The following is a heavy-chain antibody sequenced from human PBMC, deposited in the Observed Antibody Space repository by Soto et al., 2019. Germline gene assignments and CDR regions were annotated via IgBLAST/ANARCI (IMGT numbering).Heavy chain of an antibody. Sequence: PSETRSLTCTGSGGSISSYDWSGSRQPPGKGLEWIGYISYSGSTNYNPSLQSRVTISVDPSKNQFSLKLSSVTAADTAVYYCARGELHFDYWGQGTLVTVSS. V-gene: IGHV4-59*01. J-gene: IGHJ4*02. CDR3: ARGELHFDY. CDR1: GGSISSYD. D-gene: IGHD1-26*01. CDR2: ISYSGST.